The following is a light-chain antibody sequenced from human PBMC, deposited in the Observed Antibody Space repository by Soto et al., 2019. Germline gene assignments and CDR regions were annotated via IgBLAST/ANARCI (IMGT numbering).Light chain of an antibody. J-gene: IGKJ2*01. V-gene: IGKV3-15*01. Sequence: EIVMTQSPATLSVSPGERATLSCRASQSVNSNLAWYQQRPGQAPRLLMYGASTRATGIPARFSGSGSGTEFTRTNSSLQSEDFTVYYCQQYNNWYTFGQGTKLEIK. CDR2: GAS. CDR3: QQYNNWYT. CDR1: QSVNSN.